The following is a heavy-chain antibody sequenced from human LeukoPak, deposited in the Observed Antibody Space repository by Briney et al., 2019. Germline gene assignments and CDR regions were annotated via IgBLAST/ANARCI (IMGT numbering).Heavy chain of an antibody. CDR3: ARRGWDSSPGGFDP. Sequence: SGTLSLTCAVSGGSISSSNWWSWVRQPPGKGLEWIGEIYHSGSTNYNPSLKSRVTISVDKSKNQFSLKLSSVTAADTAVYYCARRGWDSSPGGFDPWAREPWSPSPQ. J-gene: IGHJ5*02. D-gene: IGHD3-22*01. CDR1: GGSISSSNW. CDR2: IYHSGST. V-gene: IGHV4-4*02.